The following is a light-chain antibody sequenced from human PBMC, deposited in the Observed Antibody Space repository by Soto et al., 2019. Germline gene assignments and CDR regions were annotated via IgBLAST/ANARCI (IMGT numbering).Light chain of an antibody. CDR2: AAS. Sequence: DIQLTQSPSFLSASLGDRVTITCRASQAISSYLAWYQQNPGQAPKLLIYAASTLQSGVPSRFSGSGSGTEFTLTISNLQPEDFATYYWQQLESYPLTFGGGTKVEIK. J-gene: IGKJ4*01. V-gene: IGKV1-9*01. CDR3: QQLESYPLT. CDR1: QAISSY.